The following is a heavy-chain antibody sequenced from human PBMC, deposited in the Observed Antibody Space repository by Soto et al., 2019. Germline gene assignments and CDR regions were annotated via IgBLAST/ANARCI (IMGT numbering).Heavy chain of an antibody. CDR2: INQDGSAK. Sequence: EVQLVESGGGLVQPGGSLRLSCAASGFTFNNYYMVWVRQAPGRGLEWVANINQDGSAKYYVDSVKGRFTISRDNAKSSLYLQINSLRAEDTATVYCGRGFGGTHWGQGSLVTVSS. J-gene: IGHJ4*02. D-gene: IGHD2-15*01. V-gene: IGHV3-7*05. CDR1: GFTFNNYY. CDR3: GRGFGGTH.